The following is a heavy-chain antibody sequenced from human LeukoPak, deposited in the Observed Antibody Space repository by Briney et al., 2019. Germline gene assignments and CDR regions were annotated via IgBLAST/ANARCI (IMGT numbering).Heavy chain of an antibody. J-gene: IGHJ4*02. CDR2: MNANSGYT. Sequence: ASVKVSCKASEYIFTGYYIHWVRQAPGQGLEWMGWMNANSGYTNYAQKFQGRVTMTRDSSISTAYMELNRLRSDDTAVYYCARDRKTRSTYYYDSSGYWGQGTLVTVSS. CDR1: EYIFTGYY. CDR3: ARDRKTRSTYYYDSSGY. D-gene: IGHD3-22*01. V-gene: IGHV1-2*02.